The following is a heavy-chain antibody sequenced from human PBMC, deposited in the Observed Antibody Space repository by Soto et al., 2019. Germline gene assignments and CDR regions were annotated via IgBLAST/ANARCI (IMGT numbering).Heavy chain of an antibody. Sequence: QVQLVQSGAEVKKPGASVKVSCKASGYTFTSYGISWVRQAPGQGLEWMGWISAYNGNTNYAQKLQGRVTMTTDTSPSPAYMELRSLRSDDTAVYYCAREVRDRSGHYYFDYWGQGTLVTVSS. CDR1: GYTFTSYG. CDR3: AREVRDRSGHYYFDY. V-gene: IGHV1-18*01. CDR2: ISAYNGNT. J-gene: IGHJ4*02. D-gene: IGHD3-22*01.